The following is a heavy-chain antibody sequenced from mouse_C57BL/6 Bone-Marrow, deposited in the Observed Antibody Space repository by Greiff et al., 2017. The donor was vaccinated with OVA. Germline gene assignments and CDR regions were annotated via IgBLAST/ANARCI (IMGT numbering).Heavy chain of an antibody. Sequence: QVQLQQSGAELVRPGTSVKVSCKASGYAFTNYLIEWVKQRPGQGLEWVGVVNPGSGGTKYNEKVKGKATLTADKSSSTAYMQLSSLTSEDSAVYFYSRIGAYYWYFDVWGTGTTLTVSS. CDR3: SRIGAYYWYFDV. CDR2: VNPGSGGT. V-gene: IGHV1-54*01. J-gene: IGHJ1*03. CDR1: GYAFTNYL. D-gene: IGHD2-14*01.